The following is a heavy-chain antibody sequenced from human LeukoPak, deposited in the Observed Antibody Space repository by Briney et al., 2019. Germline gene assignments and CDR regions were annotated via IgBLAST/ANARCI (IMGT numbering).Heavy chain of an antibody. Sequence: GGSLRLSCAASGFIFSTYSMNWVRQAPGKGLEWVSYISSSSNTIYYADSVKGRFTISRDNAKNSLYLQMNSLRVEDTALYYCARGYSRAAFDIWGQGTVVAVSS. V-gene: IGHV3-48*04. J-gene: IGHJ3*02. CDR3: ARGYSRAAFDI. CDR1: GFIFSTYS. CDR2: ISSSSNTI. D-gene: IGHD2-15*01.